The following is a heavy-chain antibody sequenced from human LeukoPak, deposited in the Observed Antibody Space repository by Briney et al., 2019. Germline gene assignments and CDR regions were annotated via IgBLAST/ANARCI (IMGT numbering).Heavy chain of an antibody. CDR2: IYYSGST. CDR1: GGSISSSSYY. V-gene: IGHV4-39*01. Sequence: SETLSLTCTVSGGSISSSSYYWGWIRRPPGKGLEWIGSIYYSGSTYYNPSLKSRVTISVDTSKNQFSLKLSSVTAADTAVYYCASTLRSGSSHFDYWGQGTLVTVSS. CDR3: ASTLRSGSSHFDY. D-gene: IGHD3-3*01. J-gene: IGHJ4*02.